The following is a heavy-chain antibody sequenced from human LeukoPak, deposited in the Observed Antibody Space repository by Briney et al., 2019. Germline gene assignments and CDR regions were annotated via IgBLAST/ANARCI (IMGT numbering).Heavy chain of an antibody. D-gene: IGHD3-22*01. Sequence: GGSLRLSCAASGFTFSSYAMHWVRQAPGKGLEWVAVISYDGSNKYYADSVKGRFTISRDNSKNTLYLQMNSLRAEDTAVYYCARDPLGYDSSGYYDYWGQGTLVTVSS. J-gene: IGHJ4*02. CDR1: GFTFSSYA. CDR3: ARDPLGYDSSGYYDY. V-gene: IGHV3-30*01. CDR2: ISYDGSNK.